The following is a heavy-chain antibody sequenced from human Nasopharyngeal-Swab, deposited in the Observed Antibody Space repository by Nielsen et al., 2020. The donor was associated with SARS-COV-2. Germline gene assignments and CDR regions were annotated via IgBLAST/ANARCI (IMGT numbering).Heavy chain of an antibody. V-gene: IGHV3-9*01. CDR3: AKLGAQGAVADHFDS. J-gene: IGHJ4*02. D-gene: IGHD6-19*01. CDR1: GFTFDDYA. Sequence: SLKISCAAFGFTFDDYAMHWVRQAPGKGLEWVSGITWNSGGIGYADSVKGRFTISRDNAKNSLYLQMNSLRPEDTALYYCAKLGAQGAVADHFDSWGQGTLVTVSS. CDR2: ITWNSGGI.